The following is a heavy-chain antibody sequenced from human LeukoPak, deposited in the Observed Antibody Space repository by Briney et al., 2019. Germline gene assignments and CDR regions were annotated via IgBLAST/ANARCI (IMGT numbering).Heavy chain of an antibody. Sequence: SETLSLTCTVSGYSISSGYYWGWIRQPPGKGVEGIGSIYHSGSTYYNPSLKSRVTISVDTSKNQFSLKLSSVTAADTAVYYCARYSGSYRSDFDYWGQGTLVTVSS. CDR2: IYHSGST. CDR1: GYSISSGYY. D-gene: IGHD1-26*01. J-gene: IGHJ4*02. CDR3: ARYSGSYRSDFDY. V-gene: IGHV4-38-2*02.